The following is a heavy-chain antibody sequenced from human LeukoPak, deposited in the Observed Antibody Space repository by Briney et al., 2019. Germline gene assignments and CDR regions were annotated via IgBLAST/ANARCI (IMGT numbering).Heavy chain of an antibody. J-gene: IGHJ4*02. CDR3: ARAYDYVWGSYRRGFDY. Sequence: PSETLSLTCAAYGGSFSGYYWSWIRQPPGKGLEWIGEINHSGSTNYNPSLKSRVTISVDTSKNQSSLKLSSVTAADTAVYYCARAYDYVWGSYRRGFDYWGQGTLVTVSS. D-gene: IGHD3-16*02. CDR2: INHSGST. CDR1: GGSFSGYY. V-gene: IGHV4-34*01.